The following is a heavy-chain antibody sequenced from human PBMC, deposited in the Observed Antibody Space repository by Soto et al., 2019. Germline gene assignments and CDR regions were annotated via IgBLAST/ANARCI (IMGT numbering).Heavy chain of an antibody. CDR1: GGTFSSYT. Sequence: ASVKVSCKASGGTFSSYTISWVRQAPRQGLEWMGRIIPILGIANYAQKFQGRVTITADKSTSTAYMELSSLRSEDTAVYYCARGGSSTSWRGYYYYMDVWGKGTTVTVSS. D-gene: IGHD2-2*01. CDR2: IIPILGIA. CDR3: ARGGSSTSWRGYYYYMDV. J-gene: IGHJ6*03. V-gene: IGHV1-69*02.